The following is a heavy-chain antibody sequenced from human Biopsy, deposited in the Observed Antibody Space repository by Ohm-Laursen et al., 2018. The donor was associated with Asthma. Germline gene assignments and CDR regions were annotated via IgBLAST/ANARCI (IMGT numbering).Heavy chain of an antibody. D-gene: IGHD4-23*01. CDR2: IYSGGTS. V-gene: IGHV3-53*01. Sequence: SLRLSRAASGFAVSRDHMFWVRQAPGKGLEWVSVIYSGGTSHTADSVRGRFTISRDYSKNTLYLQMHSLRAEDTAVYYCARGDGSNWSHYYFDYWGQGTLVTVSS. J-gene: IGHJ4*02. CDR3: ARGDGSNWSHYYFDY. CDR1: GFAVSRDH.